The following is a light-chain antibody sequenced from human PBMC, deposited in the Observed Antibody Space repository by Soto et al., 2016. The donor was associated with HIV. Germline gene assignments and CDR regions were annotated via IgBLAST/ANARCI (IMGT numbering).Light chain of an antibody. CDR3: QSADSSGTPWV. J-gene: IGLJ3*02. Sequence: SYELTQPPSVSLSPGRTARITCSGDALPKQYAYWYQQKPGQAPILVIYKDSERPSGIPERFSGSSSGTTVTSTISGVQAEDEADYYCQSADSSGTPWVFGGGTKLTVL. CDR2: KDS. V-gene: IGLV3-25*03. CDR1: ALPKQY.